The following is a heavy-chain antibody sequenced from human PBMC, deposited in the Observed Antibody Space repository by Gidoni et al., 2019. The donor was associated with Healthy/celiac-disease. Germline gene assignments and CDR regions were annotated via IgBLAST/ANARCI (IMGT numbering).Heavy chain of an antibody. J-gene: IGHJ6*03. V-gene: IGHV3-23*01. CDR3: ANYWPETGNYYYYYMDV. Sequence: EVQLLESGGGLVQPGGSLRLSCSASGFTFSSYAMSWVRQAPGKGLEWVSAISGSGGSTYYADSVKGRCTISRDNSKNTLYLQMNSLRAEDTAVYYCANYWPETGNYYYYYMDVWGKGTTVTVSS. D-gene: IGHD7-27*01. CDR1: GFTFSSYA. CDR2: ISGSGGST.